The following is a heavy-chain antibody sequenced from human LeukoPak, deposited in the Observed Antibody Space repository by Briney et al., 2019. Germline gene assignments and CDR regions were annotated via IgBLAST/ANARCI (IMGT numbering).Heavy chain of an antibody. V-gene: IGHV3-30*04. CDR3: VRDLLVGSPDYFDL. J-gene: IGHJ4*02. Sequence: SGGSLRLSCAASGFAFSYSSMHWVRQAPGKGLEWVAGISYDGHYKGYADSVRGRFTISRDDYKNHLYLEMSGLRPEDAALYYCVRDLLVGSPDYFDLWGQGALVTVSS. D-gene: IGHD1-26*01. CDR1: GFAFSYSS. CDR2: ISYDGHYK.